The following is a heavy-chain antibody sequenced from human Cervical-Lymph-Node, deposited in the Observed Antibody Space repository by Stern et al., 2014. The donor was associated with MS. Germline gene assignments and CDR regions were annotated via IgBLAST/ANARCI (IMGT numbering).Heavy chain of an antibody. CDR3: ARDNDDNGMDV. CDR2: IIPIFGTA. V-gene: IGHV1-69*06. CDR1: GGTFSNFG. Sequence: QMQLVQYGAEVKKPGSSVKVSCKASGGTFSNFGFSWVRQAPGQGLDWMGGIIPIFGTAHYAQKFQGRVTITADISTSTAYMELNSLRSEDTAVYYCARDNDDNGMDVWGQGTTVIVSS. J-gene: IGHJ6*02. D-gene: IGHD1-1*01.